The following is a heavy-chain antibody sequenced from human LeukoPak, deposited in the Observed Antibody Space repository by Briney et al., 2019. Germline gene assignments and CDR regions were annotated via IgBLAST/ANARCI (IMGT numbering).Heavy chain of an antibody. CDR3: ASGRDGYNLGVYINWFDP. CDR1: GGSISSSSYY. V-gene: IGHV4-39*01. D-gene: IGHD5-24*01. J-gene: IGHJ5*02. Sequence: LETLSLTCTVSGGSISSSSYYWGWIRQPPGKGLEWIGSIYYSGSTYYNPSLKSRVTISVDTSKNQFSLKLSSVTAADTAVYYCASGRDGYNLGVYINWFDPWGQGTLVTVSS. CDR2: IYYSGST.